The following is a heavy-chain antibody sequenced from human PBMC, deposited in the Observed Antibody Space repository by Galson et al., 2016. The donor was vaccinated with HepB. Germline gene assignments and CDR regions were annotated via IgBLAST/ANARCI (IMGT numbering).Heavy chain of an antibody. CDR1: GFTFSSYA. D-gene: IGHD3-9*01. CDR2: ISGSGVST. V-gene: IGHV3-23*01. Sequence: SLRLSCAASGFTFSSYAMSWVRQAPGKGLEWVSTISGSGVSTYYADSVKGRFTISRDTSQNTLYLQMNSLRAEDTALYYCAKVLTGWDYWGQGALVTVSS. J-gene: IGHJ4*02. CDR3: AKVLTGWDY.